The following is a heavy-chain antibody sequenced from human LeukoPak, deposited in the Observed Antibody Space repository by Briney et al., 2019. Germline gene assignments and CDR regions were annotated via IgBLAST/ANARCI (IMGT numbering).Heavy chain of an antibody. CDR1: GGSISSGGDY. Sequence: SETLSLTCTVRGGSISSGGDYWRWVRRHPGEGLEWIEYNYDSGSTYSNPALKSPVPITVDTSQYQFSLKLSSVTAADTAVYYCAGSDSGYEIDYWGQGTLVTVSS. CDR3: AGSDSGYEIDY. D-gene: IGHD5-12*01. V-gene: IGHV4-31*01. CDR2: NYDSGST. J-gene: IGHJ4*02.